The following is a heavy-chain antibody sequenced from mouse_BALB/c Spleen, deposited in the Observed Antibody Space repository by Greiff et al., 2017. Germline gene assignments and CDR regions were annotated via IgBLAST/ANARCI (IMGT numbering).Heavy chain of an antibody. J-gene: IGHJ1*01. CDR3: ARVATVVDWYFDV. Sequence: EVQGVESGPGLVKPSQSLSLTCTVTGYSITSDYAWNWIRQFPGNKLEWMGYISYSGSTSYNPSLKSRISITRDTSKNQFFLQLNSVTTEDTATYYCARVATVVDWYFDVWGAGTTVTVSS. V-gene: IGHV3-2*02. CDR2: ISYSGST. CDR1: GYSITSDYA. D-gene: IGHD1-1*01.